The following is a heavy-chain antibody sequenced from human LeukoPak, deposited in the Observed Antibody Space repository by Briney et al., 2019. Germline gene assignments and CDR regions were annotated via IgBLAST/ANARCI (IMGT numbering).Heavy chain of an antibody. CDR2: IIPIFGTA. D-gene: IGHD2-15*01. V-gene: IGHV1-69*01. CDR1: GGTFSSYS. J-gene: IGHJ6*02. CDR3: ARASLARGTPFYFGMDV. Sequence: ASLKVSCKASGGTFSSYSISWVRQAPGQGLEWMGGIIPIFGTANYAQNFQGRVTITADESSSTAFMELSSLRSKDTAVYYCARASLARGTPFYFGMDVWGQGTTVIVSS.